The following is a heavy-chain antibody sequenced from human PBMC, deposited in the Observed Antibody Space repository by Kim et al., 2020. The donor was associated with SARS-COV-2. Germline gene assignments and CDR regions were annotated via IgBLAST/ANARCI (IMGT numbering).Heavy chain of an antibody. CDR3: AKGVDDKYYDSSGYA. D-gene: IGHD3-22*01. V-gene: IGHV3-30*02. J-gene: IGHJ4*02. Sequence: DSVKGRFTISRDNSKNPLYLQMNSLRAEDTAVDYCAKGVDDKYYDSSGYAWGQGTLVTVSS.